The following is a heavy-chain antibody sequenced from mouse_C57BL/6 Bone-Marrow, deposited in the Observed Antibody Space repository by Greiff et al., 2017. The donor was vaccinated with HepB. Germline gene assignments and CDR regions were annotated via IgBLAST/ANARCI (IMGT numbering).Heavy chain of an antibody. CDR2: IYPSDSET. Sequence: VKLQQPGAELVRPGSSVKLSCKASGYTFTSYWMDWVKQRPGQGLEWIGNIYPSDSETHYNQKFKDKATLTVDKSSSTAYMQLSSLTSEDSAVYYCARSGYYGSSTGFAYWGQGTLVTVSA. CDR1: GYTFTSYW. V-gene: IGHV1-61*01. D-gene: IGHD1-1*01. CDR3: ARSGYYGSSTGFAY. J-gene: IGHJ3*01.